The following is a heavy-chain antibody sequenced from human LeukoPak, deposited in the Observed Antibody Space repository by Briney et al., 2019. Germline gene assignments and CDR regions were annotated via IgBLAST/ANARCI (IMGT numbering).Heavy chain of an antibody. V-gene: IGHV6-1*01. CDR2: TYYRSKWYN. J-gene: IGHJ3*02. CDR3: ARSLRLGYCSSTSYYGAFDI. Sequence: SQTLSLTCAISGDSVSSNSAAWNWIRQSPSRGLEWLGRTYYRSKWYNDYAVSVKSRITINPDTSKNQFSLQLNSVTPEDTAVYYCARSLRLGYCSSTSYYGAFDIWGQGTMVTVSS. CDR1: GDSVSSNSAA. D-gene: IGHD2-2*01.